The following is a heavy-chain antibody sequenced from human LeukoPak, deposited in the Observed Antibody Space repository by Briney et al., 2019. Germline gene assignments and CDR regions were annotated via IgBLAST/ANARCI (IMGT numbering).Heavy chain of an antibody. CDR2: IIPIFGTA. V-gene: IGHV1-69*06. D-gene: IGHD4-23*01. J-gene: IGHJ4*02. CDR3: ASAGYGGNSIFDY. Sequence: SVKVSCKASGGTFSSYAISWVRQAPGQGLEWMGGIIPIFGTANYAQKFQGRVTITADKSTSTAYMELSSLRSEDTAVYYCASAGYGGNSIFDYWGQGTLVTVSS. CDR1: GGTFSSYA.